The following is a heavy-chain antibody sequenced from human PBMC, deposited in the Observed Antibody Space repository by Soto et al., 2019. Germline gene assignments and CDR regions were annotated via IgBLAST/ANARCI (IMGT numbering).Heavy chain of an antibody. CDR2: INHSGST. J-gene: IGHJ4*02. CDR3: ASSSNGNLYYLDY. D-gene: IGHD6-6*01. CDR1: GRSFSGYY. Sequence: SETLSLTCAVYGRSFSGYYWSWIRQPPGKGLEWIGEINHSGSTNYNPSLKNRVTISVDTSKNQFSLKLSSVIAADTAVYYCASSSNGNLYYLDYWGQGTLVT. V-gene: IGHV4-34*01.